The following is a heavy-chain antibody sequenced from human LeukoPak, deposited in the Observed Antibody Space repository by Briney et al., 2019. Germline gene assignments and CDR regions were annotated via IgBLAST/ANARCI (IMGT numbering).Heavy chain of an antibody. J-gene: IGHJ5*02. CDR2: INPNSGGT. D-gene: IGHD3-10*01. CDR1: GYTFTGYY. Sequence: ASVKVSCKASGYTFTGYYMHWVRQAPGQGLEWMGWINPNSGGTNSAQKFQGRVTMTRDTSISTAYMELSRLRSDDTAVYYCARAGVYYDSGSHRGWFDPWGQGTLVTVSS. V-gene: IGHV1-2*02. CDR3: ARAGVYYDSGSHRGWFDP.